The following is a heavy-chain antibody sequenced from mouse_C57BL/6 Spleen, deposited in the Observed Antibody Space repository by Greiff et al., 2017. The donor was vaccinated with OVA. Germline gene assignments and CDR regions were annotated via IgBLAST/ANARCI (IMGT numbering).Heavy chain of an antibody. CDR3: TLITTGGYFDV. J-gene: IGHJ1*03. Sequence: EVHLVESGAELVRPGASVKLSCTASGFNIKDDYMHWVKQRPEQGLEWIGWIDPENGDTEYASKFQGKATITADPSSNTAYLQLRSLTSEDTAVYYCTLITTGGYFDVWGTGTTVTVSS. D-gene: IGHD1-1*01. CDR1: GFNIKDDY. CDR2: IDPENGDT. V-gene: IGHV14-4*01.